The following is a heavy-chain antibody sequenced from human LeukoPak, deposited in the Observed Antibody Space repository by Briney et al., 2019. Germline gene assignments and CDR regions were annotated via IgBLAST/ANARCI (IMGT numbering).Heavy chain of an antibody. J-gene: IGHJ1*01. CDR1: GGSITNNW. CDR3: AGVRLGNTGLSEYFEH. D-gene: IGHD3-16*01. CDR2: ISQSART. V-gene: IGHV4-4*02. Sequence: SGTLSLTCGVTGGSITNNWWTWVRQPPGKGLEWIGEISQSARTNYNPSLKSRVTMSIDKSRNQFSLRMTSVTAADTAVYYCAGVRLGNTGLSEYFEHWGQGTPVTVS.